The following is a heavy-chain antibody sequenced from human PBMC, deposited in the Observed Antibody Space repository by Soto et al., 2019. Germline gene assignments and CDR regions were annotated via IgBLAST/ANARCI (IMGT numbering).Heavy chain of an antibody. Sequence: PXGSLRLSCTASGFTFSSYSMNWARQAPGKGLEWVSYISSGSYNIYYADSVKGRFTISRDNAKDSLYLQMSSLRDDDTAVYYCARGPSAAAPLSDWYFDLWGRGTLVTVSS. CDR1: GFTFSSYS. J-gene: IGHJ2*01. V-gene: IGHV3-48*02. D-gene: IGHD2-2*01. CDR3: ARGPSAAAPLSDWYFDL. CDR2: ISSGSYNI.